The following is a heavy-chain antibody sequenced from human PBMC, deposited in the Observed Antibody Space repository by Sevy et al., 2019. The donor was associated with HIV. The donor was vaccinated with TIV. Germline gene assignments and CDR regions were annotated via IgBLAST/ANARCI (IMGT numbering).Heavy chain of an antibody. Sequence: GGSLRLSCVASGFTLSSYGMHWVRQAPGKGLEWVAVIRYDGSDKYYADSVKGRFTISRDNSKNTLYLQMKSLRAEDTAVYYCARDRLGITISAEWGGGMHVWGQGTTVTVSS. CDR2: IRYDGSDK. CDR3: ARDRLGITISAEWGGGMHV. D-gene: IGHD3-3*01. CDR1: GFTLSSYG. V-gene: IGHV3-33*01. J-gene: IGHJ6*02.